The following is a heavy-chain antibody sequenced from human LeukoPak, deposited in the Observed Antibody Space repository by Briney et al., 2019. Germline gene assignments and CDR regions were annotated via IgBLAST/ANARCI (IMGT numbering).Heavy chain of an antibody. V-gene: IGHV4-31*03. Sequence: SETLSLTCTVSGGSVSSGDYYWTWIRQLPGKGLEWIGYIYHSGSTYYNPSLRSRVTMSVDTSQNQFSLKLTSVTAVDTAVYYCARKGGSYYYFHYWGQGTLVTVSS. D-gene: IGHD1-26*01. CDR2: IYHSGST. CDR3: ARKGGSYYYFHY. J-gene: IGHJ4*02. CDR1: GGSVSSGDYY.